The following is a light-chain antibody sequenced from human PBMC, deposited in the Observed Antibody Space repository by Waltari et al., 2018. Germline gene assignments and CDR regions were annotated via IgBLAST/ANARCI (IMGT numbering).Light chain of an antibody. V-gene: IGLV3-25*03. CDR1: ALRKQF. J-gene: IGLJ2*01. CDR2: KDK. CDR3: QSADSIDSYVV. Sequence: SFELTQPPSVSVSPGQTAKITCSGDALRKQFAFWYQQKPGQTPWLVIYKDKERPSWIPERFSGSSAGSVVTLTITAVQAEDEADYYCQSADSIDSYVVFGGGTSLTVL.